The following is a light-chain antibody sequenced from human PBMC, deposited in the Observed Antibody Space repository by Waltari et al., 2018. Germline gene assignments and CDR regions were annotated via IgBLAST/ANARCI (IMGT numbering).Light chain of an antibody. J-gene: IGKJ2*01. CDR2: DAS. CDR3: QQRANWPPVYT. CDR1: QSVIRY. V-gene: IGKV3-11*01. Sequence: EIVLTQSPATLSLSPGERATLSCRASQSVIRYLAWYQQKPGQAPRLLIYDASNRATGIPARFSGSGSGTDFTLTISSLEPEDFAVYYCQQRANWPPVYTFGQGTKLEIK.